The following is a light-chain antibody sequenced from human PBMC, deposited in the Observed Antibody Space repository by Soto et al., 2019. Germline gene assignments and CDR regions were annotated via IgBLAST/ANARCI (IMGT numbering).Light chain of an antibody. V-gene: IGLV2-8*01. CDR2: EVS. CDR1: SSDVGGYNY. J-gene: IGLJ3*02. Sequence: QSALTQPPSASGSPGQSVTISCTGTSSDVGGYNYVSWYQQHPGKAPKLIIYEVSKWPSGIPDRFSSSKSGNTASLTVSGLQAEDEADYYCNAYAGSNNWVFGGGTKLTVL. CDR3: NAYAGSNNWV.